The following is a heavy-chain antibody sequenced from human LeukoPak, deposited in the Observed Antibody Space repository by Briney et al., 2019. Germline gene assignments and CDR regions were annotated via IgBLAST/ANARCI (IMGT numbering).Heavy chain of an antibody. V-gene: IGHV7-4-1*02. CDR1: GYTFTNYA. CDR2: INTDTGNP. J-gene: IGHJ4*02. CDR3: ARDGVRGPTNQADY. Sequence: ASVKVSCKASGYTFTNYAMNWVRQAPGQGLEWMGWINTDTGNPTYVQGFTGRFVFSLDTSVSTAYLQINSLKAEDTAVYYCARDGVRGPTNQADYWGQGTLVTVSS. D-gene: IGHD2-8*01.